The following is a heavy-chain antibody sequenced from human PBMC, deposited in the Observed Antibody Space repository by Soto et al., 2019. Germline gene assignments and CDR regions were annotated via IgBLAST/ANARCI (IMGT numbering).Heavy chain of an antibody. J-gene: IGHJ4*02. CDR3: ARGFSSGSYSGSGFDY. CDR1: GGSISSGDYY. CDR2: IYYSGST. V-gene: IGHV4-30-4*01. D-gene: IGHD3-10*01. Sequence: SETLSLTCTVSGGSISSGDYYWSWIRQPPGKGLEWIGYIYYSGSTYYNPSLKSRVTISVDTSKNQFSLKLSSVTAADTAVYYCARGFSSGSYSGSGFDYWGQGTLVTVSS.